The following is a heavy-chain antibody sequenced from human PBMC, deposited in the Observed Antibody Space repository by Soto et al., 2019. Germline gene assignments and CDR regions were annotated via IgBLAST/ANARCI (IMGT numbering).Heavy chain of an antibody. V-gene: IGHV5-10-1*01. D-gene: IGHD3-10*01. CDR2: IDPSDSYT. Sequence: GESLKISCNGSEYSFTSYWISWVRQMPGKGLEWMGRIDPSDSYTNYSPSFQGHVTISADKSISTAYLQWSSLKASDTAMYYCARTRQPPYYYGSGSHQGVYCMDVWGQGTTVTVSS. J-gene: IGHJ6*02. CDR3: ARTRQPPYYYGSGSHQGVYCMDV. CDR1: EYSFTSYW.